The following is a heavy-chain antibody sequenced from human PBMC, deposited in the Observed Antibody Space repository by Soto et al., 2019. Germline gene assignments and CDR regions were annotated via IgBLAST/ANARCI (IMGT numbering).Heavy chain of an antibody. J-gene: IGHJ6*02. CDR2: IYYSGSA. D-gene: IGHD3-10*01. CDR1: GDSVTSVSDY. V-gene: IGHV4-61*01. CDR3: ARGVGFGYYYYHMDL. Sequence: PSETLSLTCTVSGDSVTSVSDYWSWIRQPPGKGLEWIGYIYYSGSADYNPSLGSRVTSSIDTSKNQFSLKLTSVTAADTAVYYCARGVGFGYYYYHMDLWGQGTTVTVSS.